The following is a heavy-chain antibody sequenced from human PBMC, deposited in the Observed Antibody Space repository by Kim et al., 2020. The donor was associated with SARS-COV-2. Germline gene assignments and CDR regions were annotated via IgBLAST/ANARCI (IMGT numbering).Heavy chain of an antibody. J-gene: IGHJ4*02. CDR3: ATTRSSGWSYYYFDC. D-gene: IGHD6-19*01. Sequence: QKFQGRVTMTEETSTDTAYMELSSLRSEDTAVYYCATTRSSGWSYYYFDCWGQGTLVTVSS. V-gene: IGHV1-24*01.